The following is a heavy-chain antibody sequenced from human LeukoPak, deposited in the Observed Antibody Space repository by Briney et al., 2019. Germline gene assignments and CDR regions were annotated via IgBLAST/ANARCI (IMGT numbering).Heavy chain of an antibody. CDR2: IYYTGST. D-gene: IGHD2-2*01. CDR3: ARDPYLGYCSSTSCYRDY. V-gene: IGHV4-59*12. J-gene: IGHJ4*02. Sequence: SETLSLTCTVSGGSISRDYWSWIRQPPGKGLEWIGYIYYTGSTNYNPSLKSRVTISVDTSKNQFSLKLSSVTAADTAVYYCARDPYLGYCSSTSCYRDYWGQGTLVTVSS. CDR1: GGSISRDY.